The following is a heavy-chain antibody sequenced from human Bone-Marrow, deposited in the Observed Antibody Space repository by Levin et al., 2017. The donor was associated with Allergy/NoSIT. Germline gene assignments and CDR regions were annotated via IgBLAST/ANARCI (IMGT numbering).Heavy chain of an antibody. J-gene: IGHJ4*02. CDR2: VKSETEGWAT. CDR3: TTLGPYRAPGPYFFDF. D-gene: IGHD1-14*01. Sequence: GESLKISCAASGFSFSNAWMTWVRQSPGKGLEWVGRVKSETEGWATDYGAPGKVRFIVSRDDSKNTVFLQMNSLKTDDTAVYYCTTLGPYRAPGPYFFDFWGQGTLVTVSS. V-gene: IGHV3-15*01. CDR1: GFSFSNAW.